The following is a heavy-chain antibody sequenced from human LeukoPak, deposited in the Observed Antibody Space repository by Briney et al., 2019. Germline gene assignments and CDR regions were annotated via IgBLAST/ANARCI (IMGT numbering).Heavy chain of an antibody. J-gene: IGHJ4*02. V-gene: IGHV4-59*01. CDR3: ARDRRGYDSL. Sequence: PSETLSLTCTVSGGSISSYYWSWIRQPPGKGLEWIGYIYYSGSTNYNPSLKSRVTISVDTSKNQFSLKLSSVTAADTAVYYCARDRRGYDSLWGQGTLVTVSS. CDR1: GGSISSYY. CDR2: IYYSGST. D-gene: IGHD5-12*01.